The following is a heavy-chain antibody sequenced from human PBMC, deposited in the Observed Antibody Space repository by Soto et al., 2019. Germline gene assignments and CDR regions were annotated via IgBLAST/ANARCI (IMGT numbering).Heavy chain of an antibody. J-gene: IGHJ4*02. CDR1: GFTFDDYA. V-gene: IGHV3-9*01. CDR3: AKDTGTPWDYFDY. D-gene: IGHD1-1*01. Sequence: GGSLRLSCAASGFTFDDYAMHWVRQAPGKGLEWVSGISWNSGSIGYADSVKGRFTISRDNAKNSLYLQMNSLRAEDTALYYCAKDTGTPWDYFDYWGQGTLVTVSS. CDR2: ISWNSGSI.